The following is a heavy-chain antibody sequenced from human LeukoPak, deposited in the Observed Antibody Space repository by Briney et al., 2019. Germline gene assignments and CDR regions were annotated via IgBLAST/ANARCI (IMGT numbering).Heavy chain of an antibody. V-gene: IGHV4-38-2*02. CDR1: GYSISSGYY. J-gene: IGHJ4*02. D-gene: IGHD3-10*01. Sequence: SETLSLTCAVSGYSISSGYYWGWIRQPPGKGLEWIGSIYHSGSTYYNPSLKSRVTISVDTSKNQFSLKLSSVTAADTAVYYCARDRGVYGMARGVYPNFDYWGQGTLVTVSS. CDR3: ARDRGVYGMARGVYPNFDY. CDR2: IYHSGST.